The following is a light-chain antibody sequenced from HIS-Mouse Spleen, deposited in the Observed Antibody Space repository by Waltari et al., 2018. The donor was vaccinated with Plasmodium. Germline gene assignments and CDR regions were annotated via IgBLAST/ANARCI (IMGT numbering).Light chain of an antibody. CDR3: QQSYSTWT. V-gene: IGKV1-39*01. CDR2: AAS. Sequence: DIQMTQSPSSLSASVGDSVTITCRASQTIRSDLNWYQQKPGKAPKLLIYAASRLQSGVPSRFSGSGSGTDFTLTSSSLQPEDFATYYCQQSYSTWTFGQGTKVEIK. CDR1: QTIRSD. J-gene: IGKJ1*01.